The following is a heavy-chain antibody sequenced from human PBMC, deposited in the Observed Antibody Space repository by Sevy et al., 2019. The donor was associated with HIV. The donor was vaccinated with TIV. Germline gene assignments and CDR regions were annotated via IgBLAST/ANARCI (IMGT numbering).Heavy chain of an antibody. CDR2: TYYRSKWFN. V-gene: IGHV6-1*01. Sequence: SQTLSLTCAISGDSVSSNSAAWNWIRQSPSRGLEWLGRTYYRSKWFNDYAVSVKSRITINPDTSKNQFSLQLNSVTPEDTAVYYCARGQGGYSSGWYNWFDPWGQGTLVTVSS. D-gene: IGHD6-19*01. CDR3: ARGQGGYSSGWYNWFDP. CDR1: GDSVSSNSAA. J-gene: IGHJ5*02.